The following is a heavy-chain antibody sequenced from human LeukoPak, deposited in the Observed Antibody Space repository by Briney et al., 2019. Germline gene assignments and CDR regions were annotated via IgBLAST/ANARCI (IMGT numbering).Heavy chain of an antibody. CDR1: GGTFNTLA. J-gene: IGHJ5*02. CDR2: IITMFVTA. V-gene: IGHV1-69*06. Sequence: ASVKVSCKASGGTFNTLAFSWVRQAPGQGREWMGGIITMFVTANYAQKFQGRVTITADKSTSTAYMELRGLTSDDTAVYYCARDCSGGSCYRKDWSDPWGQGTLVTVSS. CDR3: ARDCSGGSCYRKDWSDP. D-gene: IGHD2-15*01.